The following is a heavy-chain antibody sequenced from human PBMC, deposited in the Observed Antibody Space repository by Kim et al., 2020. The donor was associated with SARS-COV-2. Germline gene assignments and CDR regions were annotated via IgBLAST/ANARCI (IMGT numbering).Heavy chain of an antibody. V-gene: IGHV4-39*01. J-gene: IGHJ6*02. CDR2: IYCSGST. CDR3: ARQSAYCSSTSCYALYYYGMDV. D-gene: IGHD2-2*01. Sequence: GSIYCSGSTYYNPSLKSRVTISVDTSKTQFSLKLSSVTAADTAVYYCARQSAYCSSTSCYALYYYGMDVWGQGTTVTVSS.